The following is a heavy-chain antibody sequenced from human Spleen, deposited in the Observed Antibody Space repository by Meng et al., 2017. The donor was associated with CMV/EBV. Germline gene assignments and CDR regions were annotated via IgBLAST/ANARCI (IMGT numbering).Heavy chain of an antibody. Sequence: ASVKVSCKASGYTFSNHGISWVRQAPGQGLEWMAWISGNKGDSNYAWKLQGRVTVTTDTSTNTAYMELRNLRSDDTAVYYCARDFKAHCSGSTCQGYFDLWGQGTLVTVS. CDR1: GYTFSNHG. V-gene: IGHV1-18*01. J-gene: IGHJ4*02. D-gene: IGHD2-2*01. CDR3: ARDFKAHCSGSTCQGYFDL. CDR2: ISGNKGDS.